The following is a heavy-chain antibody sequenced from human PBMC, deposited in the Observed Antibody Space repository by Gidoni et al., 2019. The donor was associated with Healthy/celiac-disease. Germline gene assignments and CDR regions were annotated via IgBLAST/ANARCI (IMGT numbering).Heavy chain of an antibody. Sequence: EVQLLESGGGLVQPGGSLRLSCAASGFTFSSYAMSWVRQAPGKGLEWVSAISGGGGSTYYADSVKGRFTISRDNSKNTLYLQMNSLRAEDTAVYYCARTDFWSGYPDWGQGTLVTVSS. D-gene: IGHD3-3*01. CDR1: GFTFSSYA. J-gene: IGHJ4*02. V-gene: IGHV3-23*01. CDR3: ARTDFWSGYPD. CDR2: ISGGGGST.